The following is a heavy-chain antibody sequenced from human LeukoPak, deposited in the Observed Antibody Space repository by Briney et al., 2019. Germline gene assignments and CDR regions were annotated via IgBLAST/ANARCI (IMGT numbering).Heavy chain of an antibody. D-gene: IGHD3-22*01. CDR1: GYTFTSYG. CDR2: MNPNSGNT. V-gene: IGHV1-18*01. Sequence: ASVKVSCKASGYTFTSYGISWVRQAPGQGLEWMGWMNPNSGNTGYAQKFQGRVTMTTDTSTSTAYMELRSLRSDDTAVYYCARATYYYDSSGYLAPRFDYWGQGTLVTVSS. J-gene: IGHJ4*02. CDR3: ARATYYYDSSGYLAPRFDY.